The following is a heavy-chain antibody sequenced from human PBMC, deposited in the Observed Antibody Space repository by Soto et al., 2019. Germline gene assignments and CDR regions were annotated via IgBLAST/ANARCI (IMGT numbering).Heavy chain of an antibody. CDR3: ARRPPGGIAAAGGMDV. V-gene: IGHV5-51*01. D-gene: IGHD6-13*01. Sequence: GESLKISCKASGYIFTDYWIGWVRQMPGKGLECMGIIYPDDSDTKYSPSFQGQVTISADKSISTAYLQWSSLKASDTAMYYCARRPPGGIAAAGGMDVWGQGTTVTVSS. CDR1: GYIFTDYW. J-gene: IGHJ6*02. CDR2: IYPDDSDT.